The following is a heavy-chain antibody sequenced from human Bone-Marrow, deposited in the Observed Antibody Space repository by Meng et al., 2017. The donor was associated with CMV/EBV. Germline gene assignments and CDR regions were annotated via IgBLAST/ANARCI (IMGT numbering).Heavy chain of an antibody. J-gene: IGHJ2*01. V-gene: IGHV4-59*01. CDR3: GIWRNSYFDV. CDR1: DGSFSGYY. CDR2: IYYSGST. Sequence: SETLSLTCAMYDGSFSGYYWTWIRQPPGKGLEWIGYIYYSGSTSYNPSLKSRVTISVDTSKNQFSLKLRSVTAADTAVYYCGIWRNSYFDVWGRGTVVTVSS. D-gene: IGHD3-3*01.